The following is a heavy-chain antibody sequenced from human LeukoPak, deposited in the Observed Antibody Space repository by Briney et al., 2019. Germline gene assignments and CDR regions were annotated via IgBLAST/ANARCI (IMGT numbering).Heavy chain of an antibody. CDR3: ARRKSGWFDP. CDR1: GDSISSGDYY. CDR2: IYYSGTT. V-gene: IGHV4-30-4*01. J-gene: IGHJ5*02. Sequence: SETLSLTCTISGDSISSGDYYWMWFRQPPGKGLEWIGYIYYSGTTYYNPSLKSRVTISVETSKNQFSLKVSSVTAADTAVYYCARRKSGWFDPWGQGTLVTVSS.